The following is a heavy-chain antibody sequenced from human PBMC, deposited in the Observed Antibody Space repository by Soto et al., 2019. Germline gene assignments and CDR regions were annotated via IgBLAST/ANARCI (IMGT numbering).Heavy chain of an antibody. CDR1: GGTFSSYA. J-gene: IGHJ5*02. CDR2: IIPIFGTA. CDR3: ARGFYSSGWYGAGRFDP. Sequence: QVQLVQSGAEVKKPGSSVKVSCKASGGTFSSYAISWVRQAPGQGLEWMGGIIPIFGTANYAQKFQGRVKITADESTSTAYMELSSLRSEDTAVYYCARGFYSSGWYGAGRFDPWGQGTLVTVSS. D-gene: IGHD6-19*01. V-gene: IGHV1-69*12.